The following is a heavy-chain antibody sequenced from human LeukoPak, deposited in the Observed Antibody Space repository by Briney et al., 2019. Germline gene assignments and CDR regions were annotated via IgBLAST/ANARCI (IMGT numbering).Heavy chain of an antibody. CDR3: ARDSGSGSQFDY. CDR2: IYSGGST. D-gene: IGHD3-10*01. V-gene: IGHV3-66*01. J-gene: IGHJ4*02. CDR1: GXTVSSNY. Sequence: PGGSLRLSCAASGXTVSSNYMNWVRQAPGKGLEWVSVIYSGGSTYYADSGKGRFTISRDNSKNTLYLQMSSLRAEDTSVYYCARDSGSGSQFDYWGQGTLVTVSS.